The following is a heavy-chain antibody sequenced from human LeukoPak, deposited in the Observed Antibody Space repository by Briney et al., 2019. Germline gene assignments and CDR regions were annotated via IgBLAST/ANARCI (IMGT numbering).Heavy chain of an antibody. D-gene: IGHD6-6*01. J-gene: IGHJ4*02. CDR1: GFTFDDYG. CDR3: AGGGGSSSSEGSYFDY. Sequence: PGGSLRLSCAASGFTFDDYGMSRVLQAPGKGLELVSGINWNGGSTGYADSVKGRLTISRDNAKNSLYLQMNSLRAEDTALYYGAGGGGSSSSEGSYFDYWGQGTLVTVSS. V-gene: IGHV3-20*04. CDR2: INWNGGST.